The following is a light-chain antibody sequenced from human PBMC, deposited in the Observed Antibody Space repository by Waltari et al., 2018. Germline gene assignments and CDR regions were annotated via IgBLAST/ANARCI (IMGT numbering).Light chain of an antibody. V-gene: IGKV1-16*01. CDR1: QGISSY. CDR2: YAS. CDR3: QQYNSAPPT. J-gene: IGKJ4*01. Sequence: DIQMTQSPSSLSASVGDTVTITCRASQGISSYLAWYQQKPGKAPKPLIYYASNLESGVPSRFSGSGSGTEFTLTISSLQPEDFATYYCQQYNSAPPTFGGGTKVEIK.